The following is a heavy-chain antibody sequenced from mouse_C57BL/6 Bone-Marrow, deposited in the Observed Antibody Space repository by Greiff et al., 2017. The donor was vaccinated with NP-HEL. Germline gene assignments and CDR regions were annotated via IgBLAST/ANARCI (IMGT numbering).Heavy chain of an antibody. V-gene: IGHV1-64*01. J-gene: IGHJ2*01. Sequence: QVQLQQPGAELVKPGASVKLSCKASGYTFTSYWMHWVKQRPGQGLEWIGMIHPNSGSTNYNEKFKSKATLTVDKSSSTAYMQLSILTSEDSAFYYCSRSSCYYTLYYCGQGTTLTVSS. CDR1: GYTFTSYW. CDR2: IHPNSGST. D-gene: IGHD2-12*01. CDR3: SRSSCYYTLYY.